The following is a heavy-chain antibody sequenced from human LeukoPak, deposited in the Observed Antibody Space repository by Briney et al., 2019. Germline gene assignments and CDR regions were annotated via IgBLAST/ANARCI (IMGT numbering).Heavy chain of an antibody. Sequence: SETLSLTSAVYGGSFSGYYWSWIRQPPGKGLEWIGEINHSGSTNYNPSLRSRVTISVDTSKNQNQFSLKLSTVTAADTAVYYCARGVGGYCSGGSCYSAPNWFDPWGQGTLVTVSS. D-gene: IGHD2-15*01. V-gene: IGHV4-34*01. CDR2: INHSGST. J-gene: IGHJ5*02. CDR3: ARGVGGYCSGGSCYSAPNWFDP. CDR1: GGSFSGYY.